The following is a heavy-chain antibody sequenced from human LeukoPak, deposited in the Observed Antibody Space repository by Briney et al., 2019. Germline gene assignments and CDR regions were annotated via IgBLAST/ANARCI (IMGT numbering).Heavy chain of an antibody. CDR2: INHSGST. J-gene: IGHJ2*01. CDR1: GGSFSGYY. V-gene: IGHV4-34*01. Sequence: SETLSLTCAVYGGSFSGYYWSWIRQPPGKELEWIGEINHSGSTNYNPSLKSRVTISVDTSKNQFSLKLSSVTAADTAVYYCARGLLRGPSSFRAGCFDLWGRGTLVTVSS. CDR3: ARGLLRGPSSFRAGCFDL. D-gene: IGHD2-21*01.